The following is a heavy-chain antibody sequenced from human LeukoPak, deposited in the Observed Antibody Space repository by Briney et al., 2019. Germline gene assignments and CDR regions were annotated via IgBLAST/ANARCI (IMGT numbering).Heavy chain of an antibody. CDR3: AREPTGTTGYYGMDV. V-gene: IGHV4-59*01. CDR1: GGSISSYY. J-gene: IGHJ6*02. CDR2: IYYSGST. Sequence: SETLSLTCTVSGGSISSYYWSWIRQPPGKGLEWIGYIYYSGSTNYNPSLKSRVTISVDTSKNQFSLKLSSVTAADTAVYYCAREPTGTTGYYGMDVWGQGTTVTVSS. D-gene: IGHD1-1*01.